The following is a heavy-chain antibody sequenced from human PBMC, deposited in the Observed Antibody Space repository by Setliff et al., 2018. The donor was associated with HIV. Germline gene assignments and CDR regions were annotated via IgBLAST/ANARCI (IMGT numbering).Heavy chain of an antibody. CDR3: ARGSCGGCYLSDY. CDR1: GYTFTDYY. J-gene: IGHJ4*02. V-gene: IGHV1-3*01. D-gene: IGHD2-15*01. CDR2: VDPGDDNT. Sequence: ASVKVSCKASGYTFTDYYMHWVQQAPGKGLEWMGRVDPGDDNTRYSQKFQGRVTITRDTSANTAYMELSSLRSEDTAVYYCARGSCGGCYLSDYWGQGTLVTVSS.